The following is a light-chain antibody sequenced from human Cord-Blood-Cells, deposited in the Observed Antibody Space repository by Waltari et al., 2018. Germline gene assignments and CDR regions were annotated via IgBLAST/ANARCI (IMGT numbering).Light chain of an antibody. CDR2: EVS. V-gene: IGLV2-23*02. Sequence: QSALTQPASVSGSPGQSITISCTGTSSDVGSYNLVSWYQQHPGKAPKLMIYEVSKRPSGVSNRFSRSKSGNTAFLTISGLQAEDEADYYCCSYAGSSTCVFGTGTKVTVL. CDR3: CSYAGSSTCV. CDR1: SSDVGSYNL. J-gene: IGLJ1*01.